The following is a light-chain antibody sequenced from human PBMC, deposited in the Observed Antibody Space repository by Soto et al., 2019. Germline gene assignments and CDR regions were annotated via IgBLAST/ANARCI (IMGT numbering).Light chain of an antibody. J-gene: IGKJ1*01. CDR1: QRVSSSY. CDR2: GAS. Sequence: EIVLTQSPGTLSLSPGERATLSCRASQRVSSSYLAWYQQKPGQAPRLLIYGASSRTTGIPDRFRGSGSGTDFTLTISRREPEDFAVYNCQQYGSSPVTFGQGTKVEIK. CDR3: QQYGSSPVT. V-gene: IGKV3-20*01.